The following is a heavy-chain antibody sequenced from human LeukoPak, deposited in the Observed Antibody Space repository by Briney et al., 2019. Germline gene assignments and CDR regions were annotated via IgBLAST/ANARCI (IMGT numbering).Heavy chain of an antibody. J-gene: IGHJ6*04. CDR2: IIPIFGTA. V-gene: IGHV1-69*06. CDR3: ARDGGQIRYFDWLLIPRDYYYYGMDV. D-gene: IGHD3-9*01. CDR1: GGTFSSYA. Sequence: SVKVSCKASGGTFSSYAISWVRQAPGQGLEWMGGIIPIFGTATYAQKFQGRVTITADKSTSTAYMELSSLRSEDTAVYYCARDGGQIRYFDWLLIPRDYYYYGMDVWGKGTTVTVSS.